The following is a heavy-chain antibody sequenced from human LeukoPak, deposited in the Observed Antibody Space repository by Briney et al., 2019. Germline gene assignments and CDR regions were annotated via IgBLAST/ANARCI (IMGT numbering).Heavy chain of an antibody. D-gene: IGHD4-23*01. CDR2: ISSSSSYI. CDR3: ARETTVVTPFDY. CDR1: GFTFSSYS. J-gene: IGHJ4*02. Sequence: PGGSLRLSCAASGFTFSSYSMNWVRQAPGKGLEWVSSISSSSSYIYYADSVKGRFTISRDNAKNSLYLQMNSLRAEDTAVYYCARETTVVTPFDYWGQGTLVTVSS. V-gene: IGHV3-21*01.